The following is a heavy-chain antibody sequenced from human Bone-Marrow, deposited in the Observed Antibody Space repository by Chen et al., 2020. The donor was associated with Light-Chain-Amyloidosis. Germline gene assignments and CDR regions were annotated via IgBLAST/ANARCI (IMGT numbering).Heavy chain of an antibody. CDR3: ATEGRDPGYSYGYLNY. V-gene: IGHV3-53*02. CDR2: IYSGGST. Sequence: EVHLVETGGALIQPGGSLRLSCAASGFSVSRSYMSWVRQAPGKGLEWVSLIYSGGSTYYADLVKGRFTISRDISKNTVYLQMNSLRAEDTALYYCATEGRDPGYSYGYLNYWGQGTLVTVSS. J-gene: IGHJ4*02. D-gene: IGHD5-18*01. CDR1: GFSVSRSY.